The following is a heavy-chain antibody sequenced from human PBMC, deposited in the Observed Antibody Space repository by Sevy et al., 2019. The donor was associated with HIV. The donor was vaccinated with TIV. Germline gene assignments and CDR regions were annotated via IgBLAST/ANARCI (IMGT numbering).Heavy chain of an antibody. CDR3: ARDQGSSSWYGNNYGMDV. Sequence: SETLSLTCTVSGGSISSYYWSWLRQPPGKGLEWIGYIYYSGSTNYNPSLKSRVTISVDTSKNQFSLKLSSVTAADTAVYYCARDQGSSSWYGNNYGMDVWGQGTTVTVSS. J-gene: IGHJ6*02. CDR1: GGSISSYY. D-gene: IGHD6-13*01. CDR2: IYYSGST. V-gene: IGHV4-59*01.